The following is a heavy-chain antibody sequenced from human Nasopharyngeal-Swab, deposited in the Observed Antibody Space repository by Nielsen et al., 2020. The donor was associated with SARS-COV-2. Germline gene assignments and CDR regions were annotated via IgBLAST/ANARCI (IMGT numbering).Heavy chain of an antibody. CDR2: INKSGGGT. CDR3: ARGRGSSTSMIGY. D-gene: IGHD2/OR15-2a*01. Sequence: GESLKISCAASGFTFSNFAMSWVRQTPGKGLEWVSSINKSGGGTYFADSVKGRFTISRDNSKNTLYLQMNSLRAEDSAIYYCARGRGSSTSMIGYWGQGTLVTVSS. V-gene: IGHV3-23*01. J-gene: IGHJ4*02. CDR1: GFTFSNFA.